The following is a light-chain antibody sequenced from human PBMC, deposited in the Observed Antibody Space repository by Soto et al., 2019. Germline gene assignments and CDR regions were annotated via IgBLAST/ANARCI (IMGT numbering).Light chain of an antibody. CDR3: QTWGSGIVV. CDR2: LNSDGSH. V-gene: IGLV4-69*01. J-gene: IGLJ2*01. Sequence: QPVLTQSPSASASLGASVKLTCTLSSGHSNYAIAWHQQQSEKGPRYLMKLNSDGSHSKGDGIPDRFSGSSSGAERYLTISSLQSEDEADYYCQTWGSGIVVFGGGTKRTFL. CDR1: SGHSNYA.